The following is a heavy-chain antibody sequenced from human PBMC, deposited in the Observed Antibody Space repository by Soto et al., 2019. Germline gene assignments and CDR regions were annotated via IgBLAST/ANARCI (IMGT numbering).Heavy chain of an antibody. V-gene: IGHV4-34*01. Sequence: SETLSLTCVVYGGSFSGYYWSWIRQSPGKGLEWIGGINHRGSTNYNPSLESRVTISVDTSKNQFSLKLPSVTAADTAMYYCARDGFCTSTACRVGNWFDPWGQGTLVTVSS. CDR1: GGSFSGYY. J-gene: IGHJ5*02. CDR3: ARDGFCTSTACRVGNWFDP. D-gene: IGHD2-2*01. CDR2: INHRGST.